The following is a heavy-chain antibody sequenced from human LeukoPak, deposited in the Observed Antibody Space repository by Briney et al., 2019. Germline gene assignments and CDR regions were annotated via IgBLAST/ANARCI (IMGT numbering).Heavy chain of an antibody. Sequence: SETLSLTCTVSGGSISSYYWSWIRQPAGKGLEWIGRIYTSGSTNYNPSLKSRVTMSVDTSKNQFSLKLSSVTAADTAVYYCARDHIVTLVVEAFDIWGQGTMVTVSS. CDR1: GGSISSYY. D-gene: IGHD3-22*01. CDR3: ARDHIVTLVVEAFDI. J-gene: IGHJ3*02. V-gene: IGHV4-4*07. CDR2: IYTSGST.